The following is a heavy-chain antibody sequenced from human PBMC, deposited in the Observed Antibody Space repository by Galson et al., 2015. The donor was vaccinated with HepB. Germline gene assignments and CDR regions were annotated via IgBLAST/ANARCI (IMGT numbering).Heavy chain of an antibody. CDR1: GYTFTSYA. J-gene: IGHJ4*02. D-gene: IGHD3-22*01. V-gene: IGHV1-3*01. CDR2: INAGNGNT. Sequence: SVKVSCKASGYTFTSYAMHWVRQAPGQRLEWMGWINAGNGNTKYSQKFQGRVTITRDTSAGTAYMELSSLRSEDTAVYYCARVSGYYDSSGPLDYWGQGTLVTVSS. CDR3: ARVSGYYDSSGPLDY.